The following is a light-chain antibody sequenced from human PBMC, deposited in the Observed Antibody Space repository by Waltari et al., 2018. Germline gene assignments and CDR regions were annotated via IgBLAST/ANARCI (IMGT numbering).Light chain of an antibody. J-gene: IGKJ3*01. CDR2: AAY. Sequence: DIQMTQSPSSISASVGDRVTIPCRASLVIDRWLNSYQQNPGKAPKLLIYAAYSLQSGVPSRFSGSGSGTEFTLSISSLQPEDFATYFCQQANSFPFTFGPGTSVDIK. V-gene: IGKV1-12*02. CDR1: LVIDRW. CDR3: QQANSFPFT.